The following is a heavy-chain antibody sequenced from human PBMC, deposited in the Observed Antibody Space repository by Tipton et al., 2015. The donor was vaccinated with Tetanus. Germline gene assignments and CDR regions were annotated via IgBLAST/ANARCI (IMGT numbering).Heavy chain of an antibody. Sequence: TLSLTCNVSGASFSSGDYCWSWIRKPPGKDLEWIGYIYQTGTTYYNPSLKGRVTMSMDRSNTQFSLRLDSLTAADTAVYYCARAAGFLGLTHDFWGRGTLVSVSS. D-gene: IGHD2/OR15-2a*01. V-gene: IGHV4-30-4*01. J-gene: IGHJ4*02. CDR1: GASFSSGDYC. CDR2: IYQTGTT. CDR3: ARAAGFLGLTHDF.